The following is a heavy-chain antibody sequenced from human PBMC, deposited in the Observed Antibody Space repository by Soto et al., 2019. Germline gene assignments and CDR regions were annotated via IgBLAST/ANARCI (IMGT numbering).Heavy chain of an antibody. CDR1: GFTFSSYG. V-gene: IGHV3-30*18. CDR3: AKGVSSSHFDY. Sequence: VQLVESGGGVVQPGRSLRLSCAASGFTFSSYGMHWVRQAPGKGLEWVAVISYDGSNKYYADSVKGRFTISRDNSKNTLYLQMNSLRAEDTAVYYCAKGVSSSHFDYWGQGTLVTVSS. D-gene: IGHD6-6*01. CDR2: ISYDGSNK. J-gene: IGHJ4*02.